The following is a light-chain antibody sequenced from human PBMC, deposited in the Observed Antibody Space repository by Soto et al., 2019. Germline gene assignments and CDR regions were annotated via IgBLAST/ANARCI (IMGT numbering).Light chain of an antibody. J-gene: IGLJ1*01. Sequence: QSVLTQPAPVSGAPGQSITLSCTGTRSEFGAYNFVSWYQQHPGKAPKLMIYDVNNRPSGVSDRFSGSKSGNTASLTISGLRAEDEADYYCNSYTSSSTSDVFGTGTKVTVL. V-gene: IGLV2-14*01. CDR1: RSEFGAYNF. CDR3: NSYTSSSTSDV. CDR2: DVN.